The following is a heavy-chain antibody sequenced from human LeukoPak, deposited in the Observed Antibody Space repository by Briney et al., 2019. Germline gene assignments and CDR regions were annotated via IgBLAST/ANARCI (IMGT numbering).Heavy chain of an antibody. CDR3: ARDHNISRGVNSNWFDP. D-gene: IGHD3-10*01. V-gene: IGHV4-39*07. J-gene: IGHJ5*02. Sequence: PSETLSLTCTVSGGSISSSSYYWGWIRQPPGKGLEWIGSIYYSGSTYYNPSLKSRVTISVDTSKNQFSLKLSSVTAADTAVYYCARDHNISRGVNSNWFDPWGQGTLVTVSS. CDR2: IYYSGST. CDR1: GGSISSSSYY.